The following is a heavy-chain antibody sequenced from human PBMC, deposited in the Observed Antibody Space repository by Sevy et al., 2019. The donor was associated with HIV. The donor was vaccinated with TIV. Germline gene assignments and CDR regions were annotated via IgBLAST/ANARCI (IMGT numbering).Heavy chain of an antibody. CDR3: AKRGSKSGYALGY. Sequence: GGSLRLSCIESGFTLGNYDIHWVRQAAGKGLEWVAFIQYDGSIQYYADSVKGRFTISRDNSKNTLYLQMNSLRPEDTAIYYCAKRGSKSGYALGYWGQGTLVTVSS. D-gene: IGHD5-12*01. CDR1: GFTLGNYD. V-gene: IGHV3-30*02. J-gene: IGHJ4*02. CDR2: IQYDGSIQ.